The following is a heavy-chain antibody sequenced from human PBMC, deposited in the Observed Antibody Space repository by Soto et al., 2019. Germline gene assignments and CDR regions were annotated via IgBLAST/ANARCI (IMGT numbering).Heavy chain of an antibody. CDR3: AGYSGYDWGPTSYYMDV. V-gene: IGHV1-18*01. Sequence: QVQLVQSGAEVKKPGASVKVSCKASGYTFTSYGISWVRQAPGQGPEGMGWISASNGNTNYAQKLQGRVTMTTDTSTSTAYVWLRRLRADDTAVYYCAGYSGYDWGPTSYYMDVWGKGTTVTVSS. D-gene: IGHD5-12*01. CDR2: ISASNGNT. J-gene: IGHJ6*03. CDR1: GYTFTSYG.